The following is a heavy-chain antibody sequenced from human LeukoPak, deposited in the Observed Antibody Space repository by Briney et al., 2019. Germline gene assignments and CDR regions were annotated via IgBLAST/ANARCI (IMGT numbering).Heavy chain of an antibody. CDR2: IYPGDSDT. Sequence: GESLKISCQGFGYPFTTSWIGWVRQMPGKGLEWMGIIYPGDSDTRYSPSFQGQVTISADKSISTAYLQWSSLKASDTAMYYCARQYSGYDPLDYWGQGTLVTVSS. CDR1: GYPFTTSW. V-gene: IGHV5-51*01. CDR3: ARQYSGYDPLDY. D-gene: IGHD5-12*01. J-gene: IGHJ4*02.